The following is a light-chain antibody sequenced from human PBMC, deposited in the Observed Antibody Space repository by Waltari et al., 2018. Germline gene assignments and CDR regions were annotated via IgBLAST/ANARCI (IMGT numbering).Light chain of an antibody. V-gene: IGKV4-1*01. CDR1: QSVLYSSNNKNY. Sequence: DIVMTQSPDFLAVSLGERATINCKSSQSVLYSSNNKNYLAWYQQKPGQPPRLLIYWASTRESGVPDRFSGSGSGTDFTLTISSLQAEDVALYYCQQYYSTPQAFGQGTKVEI. CDR2: WAS. CDR3: QQYYSTPQA. J-gene: IGKJ1*01.